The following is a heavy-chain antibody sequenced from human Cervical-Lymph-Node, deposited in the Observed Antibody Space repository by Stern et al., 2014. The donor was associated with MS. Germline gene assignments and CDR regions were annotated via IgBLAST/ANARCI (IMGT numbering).Heavy chain of an antibody. CDR3: ARASVYDFQYYYYFMDV. Sequence: VQLVESGAEVKKPGSSVKVSCKASGGAFSTYPISWVRQAPGQGLEWMGGIVPIYGTAMYAQNFQTRVTITADDSTSTAYMELSSLRSEDTAVYYCARASVYDFQYYYYFMDVWGQGTTVTVSS. CDR2: IVPIYGTA. V-gene: IGHV1-69*01. CDR1: GGAFSTYP. J-gene: IGHJ6*02. D-gene: IGHD5/OR15-5a*01.